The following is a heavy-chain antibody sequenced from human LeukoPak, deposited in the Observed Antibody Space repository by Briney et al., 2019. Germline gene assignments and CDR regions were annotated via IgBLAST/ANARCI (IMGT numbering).Heavy chain of an antibody. CDR3: AREGGSGFVGY. J-gene: IGHJ4*02. V-gene: IGHV3-53*01. CDR1: GFTVSSIY. CDR2: IYSGGGT. Sequence: PGGSLRLSCAASGFTVSSIYMSWVRQAPGKGLQWVSLIYSGGGTYYADSVKGRFTISRDNSKNTPYLQMNSLRAEDTAVYYCAREGGSGFVGYWGQGTLVTVSS. D-gene: IGHD6-19*01.